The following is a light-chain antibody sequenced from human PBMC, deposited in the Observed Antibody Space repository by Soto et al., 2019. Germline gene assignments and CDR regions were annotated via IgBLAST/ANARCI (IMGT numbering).Light chain of an antibody. CDR1: SIDVGGYDY. CDR3: CSYAGNYTF. J-gene: IGLJ2*01. V-gene: IGLV2-11*01. Sequence: QSALTQPRSVSGSPGQSVTISCTGTSIDVGGYDYVSWYQQYPGKAPTYILYDVTKRPSGVPDRFSGSKSGNTASLTISGLQADDEADYYCCSYAGNYTFFGGGTKVTV. CDR2: DVT.